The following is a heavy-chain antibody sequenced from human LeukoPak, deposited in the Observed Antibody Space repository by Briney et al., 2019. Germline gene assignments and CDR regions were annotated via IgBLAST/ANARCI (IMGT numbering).Heavy chain of an antibody. Sequence: SETLSLTCAVSGGSISSGGYSWSWIRQPPGKGLEWIGYIYHSGSTYYNPSLKSRVTISVDRSKNQFSLKLSSVTAADTAVYYWAREGYDILTGIGYFDLWGRGTLVTVSS. CDR3: AREGYDILTGIGYFDL. CDR2: IYHSGST. J-gene: IGHJ2*01. CDR1: GGSISSGGYS. V-gene: IGHV4-30-2*01. D-gene: IGHD3-9*01.